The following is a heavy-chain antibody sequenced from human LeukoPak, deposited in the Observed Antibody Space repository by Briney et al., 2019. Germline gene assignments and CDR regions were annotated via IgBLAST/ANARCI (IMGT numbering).Heavy chain of an antibody. CDR3: AREECSGGNCGPFDY. D-gene: IGHD2-15*01. V-gene: IGHV4-31*03. CDR1: GGSISSGDYY. Sequence: SQTLSLTCTVSGGSISSGDYYWSWIRQHPGKGLEWIGYIYYSGSTYYNPSLKSRVTISVDTSKNQFSLNLNSVTAADTAVYYCAREECSGGNCGPFDYWGQGTLVTVSS. CDR2: IYYSGST. J-gene: IGHJ4*02.